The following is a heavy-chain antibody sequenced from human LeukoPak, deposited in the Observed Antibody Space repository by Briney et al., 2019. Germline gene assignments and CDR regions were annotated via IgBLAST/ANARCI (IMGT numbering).Heavy chain of an antibody. CDR3: ATSTVMNEYCLDY. CDR1: GGSMSSTKW. CDR2: IYHSRCT. D-gene: IGHD4-17*01. J-gene: IGHJ4*02. Sequence: SGTLSLTCAVSGGSMSSTKWWSWVRQPPGKGLEWIGEIYHSRCTNYNPSLKSRITISVDKSKNQVSLNLSSVTAADTAMYYCATSTVMNEYCLDYWAQGALVTVSS. V-gene: IGHV4-4*02.